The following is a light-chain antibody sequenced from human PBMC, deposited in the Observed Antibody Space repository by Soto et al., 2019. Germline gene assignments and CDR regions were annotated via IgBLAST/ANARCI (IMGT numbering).Light chain of an antibody. CDR1: QSVSSSY. Sequence: EIVLTQSPGTLSLSPGERATLSCRASQSVSSSYLAWYQQKPGQAPRLLIYGASSRATGIPDRFSGSGSGTDFTLTISRLETEDFAVYYCQQYGSSPRTFGQGTNVEIK. CDR3: QQYGSSPRT. V-gene: IGKV3-20*01. J-gene: IGKJ1*01. CDR2: GAS.